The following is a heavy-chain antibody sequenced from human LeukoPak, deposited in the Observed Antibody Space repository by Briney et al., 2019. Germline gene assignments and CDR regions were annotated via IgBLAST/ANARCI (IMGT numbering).Heavy chain of an antibody. CDR1: GGTFSSYA. J-gene: IGHJ4*02. D-gene: IGHD5-12*01. V-gene: IGHV1-69*06. CDR2: IIPIFGTA. Sequence: GAPVKVSCKASGGTFSSYAISWVRQAPGQGLEWMGGIIPIFGTAHYAQRFQGRVTITADKSTSTAYMDLSSLRSEDMAVYYCARDEDGYDYFYWGQGTLVTVST. CDR3: ARDEDGYDYFY.